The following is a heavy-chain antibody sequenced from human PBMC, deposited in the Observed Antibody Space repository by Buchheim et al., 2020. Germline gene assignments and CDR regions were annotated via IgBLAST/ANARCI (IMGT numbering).Heavy chain of an antibody. V-gene: IGHV3-7*01. D-gene: IGHD4-17*01. CDR2: IKQDGSEK. Sequence: EVQLVESGGGLVQPGGSLRLSCAASGFTFSSYWMSWVRQAPGKGLEWVANIKQDGSEKYYVDSVKGRFTISRDNAKNSLYLQMNSLRAEDTAVYYCARDRASGRTVTGDFYYYYGMDVWGQGTT. CDR1: GFTFSSYW. CDR3: ARDRASGRTVTGDFYYYYGMDV. J-gene: IGHJ6*02.